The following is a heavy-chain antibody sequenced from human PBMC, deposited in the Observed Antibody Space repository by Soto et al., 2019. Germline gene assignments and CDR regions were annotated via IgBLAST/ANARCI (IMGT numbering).Heavy chain of an antibody. D-gene: IGHD2-2*01. CDR3: AKGTGSTRCEKFAY. Sequence: GGSLRLSCAASGFTFSSYAMSWVRQAPGKGLECVSGISYSGGSTYYADSVKGRFTISRDNSKNTLYLQMSSLRAEDTAVYFCAKGTGSTRCEKFAYWGQGTLVTVYS. J-gene: IGHJ4*02. V-gene: IGHV3-23*01. CDR1: GFTFSSYA. CDR2: ISYSGGST.